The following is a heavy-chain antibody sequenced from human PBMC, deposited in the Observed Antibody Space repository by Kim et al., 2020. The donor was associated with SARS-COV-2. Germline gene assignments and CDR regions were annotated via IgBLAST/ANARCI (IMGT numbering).Heavy chain of an antibody. D-gene: IGHD2-21*01. CDR3: ASYSYATAIDY. Sequence: GGSLRLSCVASGFIYTNYAMTWVRQAPGKGLEWVSTLDLGAGSIHYADSVKGRFTISGDNSKNTLYLQMSNLRLEDTAIYYCASYSYATAIDYWGRGTLVTVSS. CDR1: GFIYTNYA. J-gene: IGHJ4*02. V-gene: IGHV3-23*01. CDR2: LDLGAGSI.